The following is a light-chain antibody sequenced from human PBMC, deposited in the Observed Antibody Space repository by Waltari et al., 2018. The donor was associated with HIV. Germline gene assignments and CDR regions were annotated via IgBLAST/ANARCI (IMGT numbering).Light chain of an antibody. CDR2: QDN. J-gene: IGLJ2*01. CDR1: KLGDKY. Sequence: SNELTQPPSVSVSPGQTASISCSGDKLGDKYAFWYQQKSGQSPVLVIYQDNKRPSGIPERFSGSNSGSTATLTISGTQTMDEADYYCQAWDSYTAVFGGGTKLTVL. CDR3: QAWDSYTAV. V-gene: IGLV3-1*01.